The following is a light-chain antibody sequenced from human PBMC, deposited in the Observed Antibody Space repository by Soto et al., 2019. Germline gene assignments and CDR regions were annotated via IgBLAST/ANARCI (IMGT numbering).Light chain of an antibody. Sequence: IVLTQSPGTLSLFPGERATFSCRTSQSISATYLAWYQQKSGQAPRLLVYATSSRATGIPDRFSGRGSRTDFTLTISRLEPDESAVFFCQKYASLPRTFGQGTQVEI. J-gene: IGKJ1*01. CDR1: QSISATY. CDR3: QKYASLPRT. CDR2: ATS. V-gene: IGKV3-20*01.